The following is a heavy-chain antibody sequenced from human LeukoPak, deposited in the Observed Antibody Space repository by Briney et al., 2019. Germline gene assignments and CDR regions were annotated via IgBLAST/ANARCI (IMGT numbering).Heavy chain of an antibody. CDR1: GFTFSSYA. D-gene: IGHD5-24*01. J-gene: IGHJ4*02. CDR3: AKDLGRDGYEIFDY. CDR2: ISVRGDST. V-gene: IGHV3-23*01. Sequence: GGSLRLSCAASGFTFSSYAMSWVRQAPGEGLQWVSTISVRGDSTYYADSVKGQFTVSRDNSKNTLYLQMNSLRVEDTAVYYCAKDLGRDGYEIFDYWGQGTLVTVSS.